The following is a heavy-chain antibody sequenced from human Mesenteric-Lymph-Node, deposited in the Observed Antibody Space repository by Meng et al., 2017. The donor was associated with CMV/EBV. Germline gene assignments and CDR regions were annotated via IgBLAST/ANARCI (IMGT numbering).Heavy chain of an antibody. CDR3: AADLGGIAADY. Sequence: GESLKISCAASGFTFSSYSMIWVRQAPGKGLEWVSVIYSGGSTYYADSVKGRFTISRDNSKNTLYLQMNSLRAEDTAVYYCAADLGGIAADYWGQGTLVTVSS. J-gene: IGHJ4*02. CDR2: IYSGGST. D-gene: IGHD2-21*01. CDR1: GFTFSSYS. V-gene: IGHV3-66*02.